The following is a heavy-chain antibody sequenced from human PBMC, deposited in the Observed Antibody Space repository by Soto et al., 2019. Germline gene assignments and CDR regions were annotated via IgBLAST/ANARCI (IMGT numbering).Heavy chain of an antibody. CDR1: GYTFTSYY. Sequence: ASVKVSCKASGYTFTSYYMHWVRQAPGQGLEWMGIINPSGGSTSYAQKFQGRVTMTRDTSTSTVYMELSSLRSEDTAVYYCARSCFGGTTLNYGMDFWGQGTTVTVSS. D-gene: IGHD1-1*01. CDR3: ARSCFGGTTLNYGMDF. V-gene: IGHV1-46*01. J-gene: IGHJ6*02. CDR2: INPSGGST.